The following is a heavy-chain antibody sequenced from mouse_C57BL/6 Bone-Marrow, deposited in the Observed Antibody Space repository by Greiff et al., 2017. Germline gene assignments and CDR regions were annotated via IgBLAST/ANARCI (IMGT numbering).Heavy chain of an antibody. Sequence: QVQLQQPGAELVKPGASVKMSCKASGYTFTSYWITWVKQRPGQGLEWIGDIYPGSGSTNYNEKFKSKATLTVDKSSSTAYMQLSSLTSEDSAVYYCARLSHYFDYWGQGTTLTVSS. V-gene: IGHV1-55*01. CDR2: IYPGSGST. CDR1: GYTFTSYW. J-gene: IGHJ2*01. CDR3: ARLSHYFDY.